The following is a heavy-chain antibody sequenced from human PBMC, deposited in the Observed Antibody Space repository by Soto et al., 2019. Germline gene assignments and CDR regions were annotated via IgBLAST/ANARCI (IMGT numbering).Heavy chain of an antibody. J-gene: IGHJ6*02. D-gene: IGHD4-17*01. CDR2: LYYSGCT. Sequence: QLQLQESGPGLVKPSETLSLTCPVSGGSISSSSYYWGWIGQPPGKGREWIGSLYYSGCTYYNPSLKSRVTIPVNTTKSQCPEKLSFVAAEDAAVYYCASLRGDDGDFTGNYYYYGMDVWGQGTTVTGSS. CDR1: GGSISSSSYY. CDR3: ASLRGDDGDFTGNYYYYGMDV. V-gene: IGHV4-39*01.